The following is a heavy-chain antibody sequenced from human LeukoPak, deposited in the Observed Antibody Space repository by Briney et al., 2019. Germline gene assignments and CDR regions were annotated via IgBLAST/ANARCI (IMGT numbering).Heavy chain of an antibody. J-gene: IGHJ6*03. CDR3: ARASAGVQEYYYYYYMDV. Sequence: SETLSLTCTVSGGSISSGSYYWSWIRQPAGKGLEWIGRIYTSGSTNYNPSLKSRVTISVDTSKNQFSLKLSSVTAADTAVYYCARASAGVQEYYYYYYMDVWGKGTTVTVSS. CDR2: IYTSGST. CDR1: GGSISSGSYY. D-gene: IGHD3-10*01. V-gene: IGHV4-61*02.